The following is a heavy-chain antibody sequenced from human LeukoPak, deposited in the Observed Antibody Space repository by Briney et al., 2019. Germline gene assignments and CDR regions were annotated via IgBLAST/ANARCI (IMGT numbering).Heavy chain of an antibody. V-gene: IGHV1-8*01. CDR2: MNPNSGNT. D-gene: IGHD3-9*01. CDR3: AREAGYYLYYYYGMDV. J-gene: IGHJ6*02. Sequence: GASVTVSCKASGYTFTSYDINWVRQATGQGLEWMGWMNPNSGNTGYAQKFQGRVTMTRNTSISTAYMELSSLRSEDTAVYYCAREAGYYLYYYYGMDVWGQGTTVTVSS. CDR1: GYTFTSYD.